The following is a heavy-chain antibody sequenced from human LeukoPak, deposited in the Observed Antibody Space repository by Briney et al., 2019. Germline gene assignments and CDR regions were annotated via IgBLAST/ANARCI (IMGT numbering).Heavy chain of an antibody. CDR2: IRRDGSEI. CDR3: AREPLSGVVPGAPDH. Sequence: GGSLRLSCAASGFTFSSYWMHWVRQAPGKGLEWVANIRRDGSEIHYVDSVKGRFTISRDNAKNSLFLQMNSLRADDTAVYYCAREPLSGVVPGAPDHWGQGTLVTVSS. J-gene: IGHJ5*02. V-gene: IGHV3-7*01. D-gene: IGHD2-2*01. CDR1: GFTFSSYW.